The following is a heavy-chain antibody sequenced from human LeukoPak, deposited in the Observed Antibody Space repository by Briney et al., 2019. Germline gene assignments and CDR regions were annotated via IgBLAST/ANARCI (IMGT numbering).Heavy chain of an antibody. CDR3: ARDFNRVEDHYGDYVGIVGY. Sequence: PGGSLRLSCAASGFTFSSYEMNWVRQAPGKGLEWVSYISSSGSTMYYADSVKGRFTISRDNAKNSLYLQMNSLRAEDTAVYYCARDFNRVEDHYGDYVGIVGYWGQGTLVTVSS. D-gene: IGHD4-17*01. J-gene: IGHJ4*02. V-gene: IGHV3-48*03. CDR2: ISSSGSTM. CDR1: GFTFSSYE.